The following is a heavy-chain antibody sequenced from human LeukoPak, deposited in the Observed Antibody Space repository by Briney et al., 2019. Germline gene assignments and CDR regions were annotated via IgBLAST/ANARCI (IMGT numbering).Heavy chain of an antibody. CDR1: GYTFTSYH. D-gene: IGHD5-12*01. CDR2: INPSGGGT. Sequence: ASVKVSCKASGYTFTSYHMHWVRQAPGQGLEWMGGINPSGGGTTYAQKFQGRVTMTRDMSTTTVYMELSSLRSEDTAVYYCARDPSESGYSGYDDYWGQGSLVSVSS. J-gene: IGHJ4*02. CDR3: ARDPSESGYSGYDDY. V-gene: IGHV1-46*01.